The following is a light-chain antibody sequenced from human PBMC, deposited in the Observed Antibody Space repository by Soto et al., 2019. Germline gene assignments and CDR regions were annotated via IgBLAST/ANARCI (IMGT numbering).Light chain of an antibody. V-gene: IGKV3-20*01. CDR1: QSVSSSY. CDR3: QQYGSSPQVT. Sequence: EILLTQSPGTLSLSPGERATLSCRASQSVSSSYLAWYQQKPGQAPRLLIYGASSRATGIPDRFSGSGSGTDFTLTISRLEPEDFAVYYCQQYGSSPQVTFGGGTKVEIK. CDR2: GAS. J-gene: IGKJ4*01.